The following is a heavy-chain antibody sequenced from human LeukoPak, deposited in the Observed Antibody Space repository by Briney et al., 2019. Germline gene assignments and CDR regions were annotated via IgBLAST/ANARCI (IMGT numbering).Heavy chain of an antibody. Sequence: GGSLRLSCAASGFTFSSYAMHWVRQAPGKGLEWVAVISYDGSNKYYADSVKGRFTISRDNSKNTLYLQMNSLRAEDTAVYYCARDYISRITMVRGVPPLYNWFDPWGQGTLVTVSS. CDR3: ARDYISRITMVRGVPPLYNWFDP. CDR2: ISYDGSNK. J-gene: IGHJ5*02. CDR1: GFTFSSYA. V-gene: IGHV3-30*04. D-gene: IGHD3-10*01.